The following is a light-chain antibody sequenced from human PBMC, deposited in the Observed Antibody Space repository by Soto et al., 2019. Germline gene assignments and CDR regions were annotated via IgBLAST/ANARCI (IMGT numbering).Light chain of an antibody. CDR1: SSDVGGYNY. CDR3: SSYTSSSTPVV. J-gene: IGLJ2*01. V-gene: IGLV2-14*01. CDR2: EVS. Sequence: QAVVTQPASVSGSPGQSITISCTGTSSDVGGYNYVSWYQQHPGKAPKLMIYEVSNRPSGVSNRFSGSKSGNTASLTISGLQAEDEADDYCSSYTSSSTPVVFGGGTQLTVL.